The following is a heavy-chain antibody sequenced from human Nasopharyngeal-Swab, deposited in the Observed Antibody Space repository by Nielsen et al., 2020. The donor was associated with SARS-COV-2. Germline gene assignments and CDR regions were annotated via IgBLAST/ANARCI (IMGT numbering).Heavy chain of an antibody. Sequence: LTTTVSCGSTSSAGYYCSWIRQPPGKSLEWIGYIYYIGSTYYNPSRKSRATITVDTSKNQFTLKLSTVTAGDTAVYYCDRTPKLPNLNYYYYYMDVWGKGTTVTVSS. D-gene: IGHD1-7*01. CDR3: DRTPKLPNLNYYYYYMDV. V-gene: IGHV4-30-4*02. CDR2: IYYIGST. CDR1: CGSTSSAGYY. J-gene: IGHJ6*03.